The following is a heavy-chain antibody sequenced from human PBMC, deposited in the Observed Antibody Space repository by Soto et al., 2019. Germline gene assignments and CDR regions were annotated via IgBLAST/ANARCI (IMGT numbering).Heavy chain of an antibody. D-gene: IGHD3-16*02. V-gene: IGHV1-18*01. CDR2: ISAYNGNT. J-gene: IGHJ4*02. Sequence: QVQLVQSGAEVKKPGASVKVSCKASGYTFTSYGISWVRQAPGQGLEWMGWISAYNGNTNYAQKLQGRVTMTTDTSTSTAYMELRSLSADDTAVYYCASQDYIWGSYPLDYWGQGTMVAVSS. CDR1: GYTFTSYG. CDR3: ASQDYIWGSYPLDY.